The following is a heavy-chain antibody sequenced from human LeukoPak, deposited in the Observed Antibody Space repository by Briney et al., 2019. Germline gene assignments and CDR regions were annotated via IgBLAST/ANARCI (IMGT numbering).Heavy chain of an antibody. CDR1: GGSVSSYS. V-gene: IGHV4-59*08. CDR2: ISHSGST. CDR3: AKKGRAYTDYGGYYDYMDV. D-gene: IGHD5-12*01. Sequence: SETLSLTCTVSGGSVSSYSWSWIRQTPGKGLEWIEYISHSGSTNYNPSLKSRVTISVDTSRNQFSLNLRSVTAADTAMYYCAKKGRAYTDYGGYYDYMDVWGKGTTVTVS. J-gene: IGHJ6*03.